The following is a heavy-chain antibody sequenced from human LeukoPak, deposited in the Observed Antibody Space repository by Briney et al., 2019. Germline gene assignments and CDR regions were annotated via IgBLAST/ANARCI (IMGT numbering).Heavy chain of an antibody. V-gene: IGHV4-39*07. CDR2: IYYSGST. CDR3: ARSSVGSGSNFDY. D-gene: IGHD3-10*01. Sequence: SQTLSLTCTVSGDSITSGSYYWSWIRQPAGKGLEWIGSIYYSGSTYYNPSLKRRVTISVDTSKNQFSLKLSSVTAADTAMYYCARSSVGSGSNFDYWGQGTLVTVSS. J-gene: IGHJ4*02. CDR1: GDSITSGSYY.